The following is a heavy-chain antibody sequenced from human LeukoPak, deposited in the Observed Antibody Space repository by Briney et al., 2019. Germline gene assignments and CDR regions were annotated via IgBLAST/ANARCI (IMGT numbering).Heavy chain of an antibody. CDR3: ARHPLNKEFDY. CDR1: GFTFSSYS. Sequence: GGSLRLSCATSGFTFSSYSMNWVRQAPGKGLEWVSSISSSSSYIYYADSVKGRFTISRDNAKNSLYLQMNSLRAEDAAVYYCARHPLNKEFDYWGQRTLVTVSS. V-gene: IGHV3-21*01. J-gene: IGHJ4*02. CDR2: ISSSSSYI. D-gene: IGHD1/OR15-1a*01.